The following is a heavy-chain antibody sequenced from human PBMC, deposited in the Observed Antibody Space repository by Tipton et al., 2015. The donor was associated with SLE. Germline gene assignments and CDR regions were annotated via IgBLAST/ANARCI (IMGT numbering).Heavy chain of an antibody. CDR1: GYTFTSYG. D-gene: IGHD1-26*01. Sequence: QSGAEVKKPGASVKVSCKPSGYTFTSYGISWVRQAPGQGLEWMGWISVYNGNTNYAQNLQGRVTMTTDTSTSTAYMELRSLRSDDTAMYYCARLNGATDAFDIWGQGTMVTVSS. CDR2: ISVYNGNT. CDR3: ARLNGATDAFDI. V-gene: IGHV1-18*01. J-gene: IGHJ3*02.